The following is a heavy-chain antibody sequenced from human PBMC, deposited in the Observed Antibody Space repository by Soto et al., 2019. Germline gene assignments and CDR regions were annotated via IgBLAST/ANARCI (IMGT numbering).Heavy chain of an antibody. V-gene: IGHV4-39*01. CDR2: IYYSGST. CDR3: ARQEDSSTYYWAFYFDD. CDR1: GGSITNSGYY. D-gene: IGHD6-19*01. J-gene: IGHJ4*02. Sequence: QLQLQESGPGLMKPSETLSLTCNVSGGSITNSGYYWGWIRQPPGKGLEWIGSIYYSGSTYYSPSLKTRVPISVQTSKNHFSLHLTSETAADTAVYFCARQEDSSTYYWAFYFDDWGQRTLVTVCS.